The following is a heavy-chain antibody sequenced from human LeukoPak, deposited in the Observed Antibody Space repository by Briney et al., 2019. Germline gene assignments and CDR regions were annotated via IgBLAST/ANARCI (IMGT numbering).Heavy chain of an antibody. CDR1: GFTFSNAW. J-gene: IGHJ6*03. Sequence: GGSLRLSCAASGFTFSNAWMSWVRQAPGKGLEWVGRIKSKTDGGTTDYAAPVKGRFTISRDDSKNTLYLQMNSLKTEDTAVYYCTTYYSSSWYTLFDYYYYMGVWGKGTTVTVSS. CDR2: IKSKTDGGTT. V-gene: IGHV3-15*01. CDR3: TTYYSSSWYTLFDYYYYMGV. D-gene: IGHD6-13*01.